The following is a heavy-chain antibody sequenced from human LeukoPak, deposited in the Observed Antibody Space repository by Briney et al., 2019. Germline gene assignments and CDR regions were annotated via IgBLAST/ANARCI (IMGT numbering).Heavy chain of an antibody. CDR2: ARNRGNGYTT. V-gene: IGHV3-72*01. D-gene: IGHD4/OR15-4a*01. Sequence: PGGPLRLSCAASGFTFSDHYIDWVRQAPGKGLEWVGRARNRGNGYTTQYAASVKGRFTFSRDDSENTVYLQMNSLKTEDTAVYFCARIMRVDYGTYYFDYWGRGTLVTVSS. J-gene: IGHJ4*02. CDR3: ARIMRVDYGTYYFDY. CDR1: GFTFSDHY.